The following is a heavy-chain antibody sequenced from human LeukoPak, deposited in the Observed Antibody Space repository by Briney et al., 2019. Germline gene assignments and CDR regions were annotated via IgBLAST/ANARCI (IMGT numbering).Heavy chain of an antibody. CDR1: EFPVSTNS. CDR2: IHIDGET. Sequence: GGPLGPSFVAPEFPVSTNSMSWVPQPPGKGRQGGPIIHIDGETHYADSVKGRFTMSRDNSKNTVYLQMNSLRSEDTAVYYCARDGLDSSGPVAFDIWGQGTMVTVAS. CDR3: ARDGLDSSGPVAFDI. D-gene: IGHD3-22*01. J-gene: IGHJ3*02. V-gene: IGHV3-66*01.